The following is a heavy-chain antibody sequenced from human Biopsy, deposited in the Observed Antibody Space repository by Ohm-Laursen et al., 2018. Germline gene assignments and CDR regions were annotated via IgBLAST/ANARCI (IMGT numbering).Heavy chain of an antibody. V-gene: IGHV1-2*07. CDR1: GYTFAGYY. CDR3: ARVPAYPSIDGYYGLDL. J-gene: IGHJ6*02. CDR2: INPNSGNA. D-gene: IGHD3-9*01. Sequence: ASVKVSCKASGYTFAGYYLHWVRQAPGHGLEWMGWINPNSGNANYAHSFQGRLTVTRDTSISTAYMELTSLTFDDTAIYYCARVPAYPSIDGYYGLDLWGQGTTVIVSS.